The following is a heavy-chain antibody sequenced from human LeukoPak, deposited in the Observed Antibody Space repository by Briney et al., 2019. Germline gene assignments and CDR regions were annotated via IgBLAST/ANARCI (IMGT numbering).Heavy chain of an antibody. Sequence: SVTVSCKASGGTFSSYAISWVRQAPGQGLEWMGRITPILGIANYAQKFQGRVTITADKSTSTAYMELSSLRSEATAVYYCARDGFRQAVVTYWGQGTLVTVSS. CDR1: GGTFSSYA. J-gene: IGHJ4*02. D-gene: IGHD4-23*01. CDR3: ARDGFRQAVVTY. V-gene: IGHV1-69*04. CDR2: ITPILGIA.